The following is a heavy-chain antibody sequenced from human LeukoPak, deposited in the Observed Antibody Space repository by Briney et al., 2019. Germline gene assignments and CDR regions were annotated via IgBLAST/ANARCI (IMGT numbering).Heavy chain of an antibody. Sequence: PGGSLRLSCAASGFTFSTFALHWVRQAPGKGLEWVAFISYDGSKKIYADSAQGRFTISRDNSKYTLYVQMNSLRAEDTAVYYCARDYYDTSDHWRFDYWGQGTLVTVSS. CDR2: ISYDGSKK. CDR1: GFTFSTFA. CDR3: ARDYYDTSDHWRFDY. D-gene: IGHD3-22*01. V-gene: IGHV3-30-3*01. J-gene: IGHJ4*02.